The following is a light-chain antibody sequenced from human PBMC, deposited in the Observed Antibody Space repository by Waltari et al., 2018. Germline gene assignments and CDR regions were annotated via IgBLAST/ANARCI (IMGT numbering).Light chain of an antibody. CDR1: QSVSSN. CDR3: QQYNEWPRT. J-gene: IGKJ1*01. CDR2: GAS. V-gene: IGKV3-15*01. Sequence: EIVMTQLPATLSVSPGERATLSCRASQSVSSNLAWYQQRPGQAPRLLIHGASTRATGIPARFSGSGSGTEFTLTISSLQSEDFAVYHCQQYNEWPRTFGQGTKVEIK.